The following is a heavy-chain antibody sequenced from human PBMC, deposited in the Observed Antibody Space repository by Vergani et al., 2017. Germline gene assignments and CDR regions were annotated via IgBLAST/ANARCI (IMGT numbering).Heavy chain of an antibody. CDR3: ARYRIAAANYYYMDV. V-gene: IGHV3-30-3*01. CDR2: ISYDGSNK. CDR1: GFTFSSYA. Sequence: QVQLVASGGGVVQPGRSLRLSCAASGFTFSSYAMHWVRQAPGKGLEWVAVISYDGSNKYYADSVKGRFTISRDNSKNTLYLQMNSLRAEDTAVYYCARYRIAAANYYYMDVWGKGTTVTVSS. D-gene: IGHD6-13*01. J-gene: IGHJ6*03.